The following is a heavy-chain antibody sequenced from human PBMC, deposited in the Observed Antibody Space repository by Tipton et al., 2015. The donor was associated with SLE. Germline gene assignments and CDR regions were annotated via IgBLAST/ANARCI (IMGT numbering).Heavy chain of an antibody. D-gene: IGHD4-11*01. J-gene: IGHJ6*02. CDR3: AKGLNYANYYGMDV. Sequence: SLRLSCATSGFTFTNHAVSWVRQAPGKGLEWVSAISGGGSRTYYADSVKGRFTVSRDNSKNTVYLHMNSLRAEDTALYYCAKGLNYANYYGMDVWGQGTLVTVSS. CDR1: GFTFTNHA. V-gene: IGHV3-23*01. CDR2: ISGGGSRT.